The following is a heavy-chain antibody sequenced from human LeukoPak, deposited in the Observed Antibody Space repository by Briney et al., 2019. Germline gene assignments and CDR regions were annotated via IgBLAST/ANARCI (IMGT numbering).Heavy chain of an antibody. CDR1: GGSISGYY. Sequence: SETLSLTCTVSGGSISGYYWSWIRQPAGKRLEWIGRIYTSGSTNYNPSLESRVTISVDTSKNQFSLRLSSVTAADTAVYYCARDHYDILAGYFDYWGQGTLVTVSS. V-gene: IGHV4-4*07. J-gene: IGHJ4*02. D-gene: IGHD3-9*01. CDR3: ARDHYDILAGYFDY. CDR2: IYTSGST.